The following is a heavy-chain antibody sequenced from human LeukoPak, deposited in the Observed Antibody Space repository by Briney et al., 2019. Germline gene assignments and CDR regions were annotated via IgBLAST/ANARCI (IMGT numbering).Heavy chain of an antibody. Sequence: PGGSLRLSCAASGFTFSSYSMNWVRQAPGKGLEWVSSISSSSGYIYYADSVKGRFTISRDNAKNSLYLQMNSLRAEDTAVYYCARAMGGYFDYWGQGTLVTVSS. CDR1: GFTFSSYS. CDR3: ARAMGGYFDY. CDR2: ISSSSGYI. J-gene: IGHJ4*02. V-gene: IGHV3-21*01. D-gene: IGHD5-18*01.